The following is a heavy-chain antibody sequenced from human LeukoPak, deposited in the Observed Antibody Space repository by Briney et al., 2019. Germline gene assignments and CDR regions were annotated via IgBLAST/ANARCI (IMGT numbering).Heavy chain of an antibody. CDR2: VSGSGATT. V-gene: IGHV3-23*01. CDR1: GFTLSNYA. Sequence: GGSLRLSCAVSGFTLSNYAMSWVRQAPGKGLERVSAVSGSGATTYYADSVKGRFTISRDNSKNTLYLQMNSLRAEDTAVYYCAKRGSYYEFDYWGQGTLVTVSS. J-gene: IGHJ4*02. D-gene: IGHD3-16*01. CDR3: AKRGSYYEFDY.